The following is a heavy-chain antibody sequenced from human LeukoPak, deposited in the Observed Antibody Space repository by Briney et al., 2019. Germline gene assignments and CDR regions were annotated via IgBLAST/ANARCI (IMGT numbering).Heavy chain of an antibody. CDR2: INPNSGGT. V-gene: IGHV1-2*02. D-gene: IGHD3-22*01. Sequence: ASVTVSCKPSGYTFTVYFMHWVRQAPGQGLEWMGWINPNSGGTNYAQKFQGRVTMTRDTSISTAYMELSRLRSDDTAVYYCARDLNYDSSGYYFDYWGQGTLVTVSS. CDR3: ARDLNYDSSGYYFDY. CDR1: GYTFTVYF. J-gene: IGHJ4*02.